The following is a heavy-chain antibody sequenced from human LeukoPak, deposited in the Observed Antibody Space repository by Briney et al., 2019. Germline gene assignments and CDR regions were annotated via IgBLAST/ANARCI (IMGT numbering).Heavy chain of an antibody. Sequence: SETLSLTCTVSGGSISSGSYYWSWIRQPAGKGLEWIGCIYTSGSTNYNPSLKSRVTISVDTSKNQFSLKLSSVTAADTAVYYCARDLSSGSSNDWFDPWGQGTLVTVSS. CDR1: GGSISSGSYY. CDR2: IYTSGST. J-gene: IGHJ5*02. V-gene: IGHV4-61*02. CDR3: ARDLSSGSSNDWFDP. D-gene: IGHD6-13*01.